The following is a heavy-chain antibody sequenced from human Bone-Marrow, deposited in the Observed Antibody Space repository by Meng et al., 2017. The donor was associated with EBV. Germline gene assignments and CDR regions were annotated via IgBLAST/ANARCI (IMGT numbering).Heavy chain of an antibody. J-gene: IGHJ4*02. CDR1: CYTFTSYD. CDR3: ARWASSSSSDY. D-gene: IGHD6-13*01. Sequence: QSGDEVKNVGAYRKVCCTATCYTFTSYDINWVRPATGQVLEWMGWMNPNSGNTGYAQKFQGRVTMTRNTSISTAYMELSSLRSEDTAVYYCARWASSSSSDYWGQGTLVTVSS. CDR2: MNPNSGNT. V-gene: IGHV1-8*01.